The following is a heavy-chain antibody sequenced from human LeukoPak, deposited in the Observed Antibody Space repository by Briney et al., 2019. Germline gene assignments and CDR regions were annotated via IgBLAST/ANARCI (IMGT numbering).Heavy chain of an antibody. V-gene: IGHV5-51*04. J-gene: IGHJ3*02. CDR2: IYPGDSET. Sequence: GESLKISCKGSGYTFTNYWIVWVRQKPGKGLEWMGIIYPGDSETRYSPSFQGQVTISADTPITTSYLHWSSLEAADTAMYYCARRYSSSLGAFDIWGQGTMVTVSS. CDR3: ARRYSSSLGAFDI. D-gene: IGHD6-6*01. CDR1: GYTFTNYW.